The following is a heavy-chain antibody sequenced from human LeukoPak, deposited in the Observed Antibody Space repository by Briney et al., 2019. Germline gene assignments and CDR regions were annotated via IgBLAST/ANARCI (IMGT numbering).Heavy chain of an antibody. CDR3: ARGLVDYGPYYFDY. CDR2: INAGNGNT. D-gene: IGHD4-17*01. Sequence: ASVKVSCKASGYTFTSYAMHWVRQAPGQRLEWMGWINAGNGNTKYSRKFQVRVTITRDTSASTAYMELSSLRSEDTAVYYCARGLVDYGPYYFDYWGQGTLVTVSS. CDR1: GYTFTSYA. J-gene: IGHJ4*02. V-gene: IGHV1-3*01.